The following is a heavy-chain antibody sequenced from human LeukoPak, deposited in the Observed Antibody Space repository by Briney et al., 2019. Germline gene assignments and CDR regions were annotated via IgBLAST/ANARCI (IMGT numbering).Heavy chain of an antibody. J-gene: IGHJ4*02. CDR1: GGSISSSSYY. D-gene: IGHD1-26*01. Sequence: SETLSLTCTVSGGSISSSSYYWGWIRQPPGKGLEWIGSIYYSGSTYYNPSLKSRVTISVDTSKNQFSLKLSSVTAANTAVYYCARQGWELVGYWGQGTLVTVSS. CDR3: ARQGWELVGY. CDR2: IYYSGST. V-gene: IGHV4-39*01.